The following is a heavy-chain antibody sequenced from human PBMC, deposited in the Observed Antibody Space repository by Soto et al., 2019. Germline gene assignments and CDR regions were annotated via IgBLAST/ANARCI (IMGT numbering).Heavy chain of an antibody. J-gene: IGHJ4*02. CDR2: ISGSGGST. D-gene: IGHD3-3*01. CDR1: GFTLSSYA. CDR3: AKNTYYDFWSGYYVY. V-gene: IGHV3-23*01. Sequence: PGGSLRLSCAASGFTLSSYAMSWVRQAPGKGLEWVSAISGSGGSTYHADSVKGRFTISRDNSKNTLYLQMNSLRAEDTAVYYCAKNTYYDFWSGYYVYWGQGTLVTVSS.